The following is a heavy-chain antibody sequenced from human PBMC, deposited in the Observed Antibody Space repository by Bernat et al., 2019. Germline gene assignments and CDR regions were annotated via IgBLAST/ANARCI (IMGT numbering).Heavy chain of an antibody. D-gene: IGHD6-19*01. CDR1: GYTFTGYY. CDR2: INPNSGGT. V-gene: IGHV1-2*04. CDR3: AREEGIAVAGIFNYYYGMDV. Sequence: QVQLVQSGAEVKKPGASVKVSCKASGYTFTGYYMHWVRQAPGQGLEWMGWINPNSGGTNYAQKFQGWVTMTRDTAISTAYMELGRLRSDDTAVYYCAREEGIAVAGIFNYYYGMDVWGQGTTVTVSS. J-gene: IGHJ6*02.